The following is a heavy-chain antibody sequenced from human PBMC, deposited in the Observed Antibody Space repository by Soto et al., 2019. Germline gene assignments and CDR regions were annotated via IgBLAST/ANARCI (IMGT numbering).Heavy chain of an antibody. CDR1: GGSFSGYY. V-gene: IGHV4-34*01. Sequence: SETLSLTCAVSGGSFSGYYWTWIRQPPGTGLEWIGEINHSGSTNYNPSLKSRVTISVDTSKNQFSLKLSSVTAADTAVYYCARTGSHIVVVTAIPYDAFDIWGQGTMVTVSS. CDR3: ARTGSHIVVVTAIPYDAFDI. D-gene: IGHD2-21*02. CDR2: INHSGST. J-gene: IGHJ3*02.